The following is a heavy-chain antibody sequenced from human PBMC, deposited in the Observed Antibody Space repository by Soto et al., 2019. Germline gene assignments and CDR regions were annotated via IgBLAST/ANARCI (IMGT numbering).Heavy chain of an antibody. CDR2: ISYDGSNK. D-gene: IGHD1-26*01. CDR1: GFTFSSYA. J-gene: IGHJ6*02. Sequence: GGSLRLSCAASGFTFSSYAMHWVRQAPGKGLEWVAVISYDGSNKYYADSVKGRFTISRDNSKNTLYLQMNSLRAEDTAVYYCARGGRGVLLGMDVWGQGTTVTVSS. CDR3: ARGGRGVLLGMDV. V-gene: IGHV3-30-3*01.